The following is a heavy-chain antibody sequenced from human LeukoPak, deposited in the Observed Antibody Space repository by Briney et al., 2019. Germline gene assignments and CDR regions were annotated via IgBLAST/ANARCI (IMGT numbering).Heavy chain of an antibody. CDR2: INHSGST. CDR3: ANSDEYYYDY. Sequence: PSETLSLTCGVYGGSFSAFYWTWIRQSPGKGLEWIGEINHSGSTDFNPSLKNRVTISLDTSKKQFSLKLTSVTAADTAVYYCANSDEYYYDYWGQGTLVTVSS. CDR1: GGSFSAFY. J-gene: IGHJ4*02. D-gene: IGHD5-24*01. V-gene: IGHV4-34*01.